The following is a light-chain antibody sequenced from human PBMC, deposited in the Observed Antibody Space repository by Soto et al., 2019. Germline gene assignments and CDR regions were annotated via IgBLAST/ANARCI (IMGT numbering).Light chain of an antibody. Sequence: QPVLTQPPSASGTPGQRVTISCSGSSSNIGTNTVNWYQHLPGSAPKLLIYSSDQRPSGVPDRFSGSKSGTSASLAISGLQPDDEADYYCEAWDGSLNVVLFGGGTQLTVL. CDR2: SSD. V-gene: IGLV1-44*01. J-gene: IGLJ2*01. CDR3: EAWDGSLNVVL. CDR1: SSNIGTNT.